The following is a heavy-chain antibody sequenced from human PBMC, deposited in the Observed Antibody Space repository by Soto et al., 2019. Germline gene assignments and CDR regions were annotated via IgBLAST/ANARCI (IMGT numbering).Heavy chain of an antibody. V-gene: IGHV3-21*06. CDR3: ARDIGEMSAV. CDR2: ISSSSSYI. D-gene: IGHD3-10*01. Sequence: VGLRLSCTVSGFTFSSSTMTWVRQGPGKGLKWVSSISSSSSYIYFADSLKGRFTISRDNAKNSLYLQMNSLRAEDTAVYYCARDIGEMSAVWGQGTQVTVSS. J-gene: IGHJ4*02. CDR1: GFTFSSST.